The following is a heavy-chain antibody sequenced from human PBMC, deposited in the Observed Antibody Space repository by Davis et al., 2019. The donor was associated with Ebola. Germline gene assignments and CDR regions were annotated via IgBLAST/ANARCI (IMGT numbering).Heavy chain of an antibody. CDR2: MNPNSGNT. V-gene: IGHV1-8*01. Sequence: ASVKVSCKASGYTFSSYEINWVRQATGQGLEWMGWMNPNSGNTGYAQKFQGRVTMTRNSSISTAYMELSSLRSEDTAVYYCARAPTWSQINYYCFDYWGQGTLVTVSS. CDR1: GYTFSSYE. D-gene: IGHD3-10*01. J-gene: IGHJ4*02. CDR3: ARAPTWSQINYYCFDY.